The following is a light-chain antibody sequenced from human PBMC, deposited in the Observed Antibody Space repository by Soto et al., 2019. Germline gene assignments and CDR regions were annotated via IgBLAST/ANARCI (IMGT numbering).Light chain of an antibody. Sequence: EIGMPQSPATLSVSPGERATLSCRASQSIRSDLAWYQQKPGQAPRLLIYGSTRATGIPARFSGSGSGTDFTLTISSLEPEDFAVYYCQQRNYWQVTFGQGTRLEIK. CDR2: GS. J-gene: IGKJ5*01. V-gene: IGKV3-15*01. CDR1: QSIRSD. CDR3: QQRNYWQVT.